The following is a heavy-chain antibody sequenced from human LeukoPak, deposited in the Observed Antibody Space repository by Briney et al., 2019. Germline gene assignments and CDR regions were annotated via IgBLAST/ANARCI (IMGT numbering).Heavy chain of an antibody. Sequence: GESLKISCRGSGYSFTSYWIGWVRQMPGKGLEWMGIIYSPSFQGQVTISADKSISTAYLQWSGLKASDTAMYYCARRETYYYGSAPRGYFDYWGQGTLVTVSS. D-gene: IGHD3-10*01. CDR3: ARRETYYYGSAPRGYFDY. CDR1: GYSFTSYW. V-gene: IGHV5-51*01. CDR2: I. J-gene: IGHJ4*02.